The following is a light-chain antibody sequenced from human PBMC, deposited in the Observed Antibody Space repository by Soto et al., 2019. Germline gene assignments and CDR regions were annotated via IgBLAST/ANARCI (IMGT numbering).Light chain of an antibody. J-gene: IGKJ1*01. CDR2: DAS. CDR3: QQYNSYWT. Sequence: DIQMTQSPSTLSASIGDRVSITCRASESIRTWLAWYQHKPGKAPKFLIYDASSLESGVPSRFSGNGSGTECTLTISSLQPDDFATYYCQQYNSYWTFGQGTKVDIK. V-gene: IGKV1-5*01. CDR1: ESIRTW.